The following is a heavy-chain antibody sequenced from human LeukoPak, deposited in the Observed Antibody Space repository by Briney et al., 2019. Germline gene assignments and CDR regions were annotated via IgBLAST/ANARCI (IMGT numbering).Heavy chain of an antibody. Sequence: SEALSLTCAVYGGSFIGYYWSWIRQPPGKGLEWIGEINHSGSTNYNPSLKSRVTISVDTSKNQFSLKLSSVTAADTAVYYCASFRDIVPMVYAIHGGEFDYWGQGTLVTVSS. CDR2: INHSGST. CDR1: GGSFIGYY. V-gene: IGHV4-34*01. D-gene: IGHD2-8*01. J-gene: IGHJ4*02. CDR3: ASFRDIVPMVYAIHGGEFDY.